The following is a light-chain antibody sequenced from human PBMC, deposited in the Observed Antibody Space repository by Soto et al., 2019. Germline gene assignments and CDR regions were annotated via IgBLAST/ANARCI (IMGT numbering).Light chain of an antibody. CDR2: AAS. Sequence: DIQMTQSPSSVSASVGDRVTITCRASQGISSWLAWYQHKPGTAPKLLIYAASTLQSGVPTRFSGSGSGTDFTLTISSLQPEDFATYYCQQAITFPLTFGGGTMVEIK. V-gene: IGKV1-12*01. J-gene: IGKJ4*01. CDR1: QGISSW. CDR3: QQAITFPLT.